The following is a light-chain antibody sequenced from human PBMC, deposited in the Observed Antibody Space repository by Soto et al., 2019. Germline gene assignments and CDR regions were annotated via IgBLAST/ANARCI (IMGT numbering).Light chain of an antibody. Sequence: DNQLTQSPPSISASVVDGVTSTCRASQAGNSWLAWFQQEPGMAPKLVIYDVSSLQSGVPSSFSGSRSGTEFTLTISSLQPEDVATYYCQQLNSYPITFGQGTRLEIK. CDR3: QQLNSYPIT. CDR2: DVS. V-gene: IGKV1-12*01. J-gene: IGKJ5*01. CDR1: QAGNSW.